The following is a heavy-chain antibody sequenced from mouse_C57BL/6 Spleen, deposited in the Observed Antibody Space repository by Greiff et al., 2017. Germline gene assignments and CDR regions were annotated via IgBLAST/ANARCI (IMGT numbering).Heavy chain of an antibody. Sequence: QVQLQQPGAELVKPGASVKLSCKASGYTFTSYWMPWVKQRPGQGLEWIGMIQPNSGSTNYNEKFKSKATLTVDKSSSTAYMQLSSLTSEDSAVYYCAREVITTVRFDYWGQGTTLTVSS. CDR2: IQPNSGST. J-gene: IGHJ2*01. V-gene: IGHV1-64*01. D-gene: IGHD1-2*01. CDR1: GYTFTSYW. CDR3: AREVITTVRFDY.